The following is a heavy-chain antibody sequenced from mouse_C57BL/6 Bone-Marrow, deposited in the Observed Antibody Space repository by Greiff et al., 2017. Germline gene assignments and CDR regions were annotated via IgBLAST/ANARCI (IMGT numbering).Heavy chain of an antibody. J-gene: IGHJ1*03. V-gene: IGHV1-55*01. Sequence: QVQLQQPGAELVKPGASVKMSCKASGYTFTSYWLPWVKQRPGQGLEWIGDIYPGSGSTTYNETFKSKATLTVDKSSITAYMQLSSLTSEDSAVNYCAREGLLRRLYFDVWGTGTTVTVSS. CDR2: IYPGSGST. D-gene: IGHD1-2*01. CDR3: AREGLLRRLYFDV. CDR1: GYTFTSYW.